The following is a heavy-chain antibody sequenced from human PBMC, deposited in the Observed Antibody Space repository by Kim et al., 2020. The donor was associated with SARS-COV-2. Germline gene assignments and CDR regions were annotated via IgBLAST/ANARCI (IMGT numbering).Heavy chain of an antibody. CDR2: IYYSGST. Sequence: SETLSLTCSVSGGSISSSSYYWGWIRQPPGKGLEWIGSIYYSGSTYCNPSLKSRVTTSVDTSKNQFSLKLSSVTAADTAVYYCARHDSSNYGDYVGPPGDAFDIWGQGTMVTVS. V-gene: IGHV4-39*01. J-gene: IGHJ3*02. D-gene: IGHD4-17*01. CDR1: GGSISSSSYY. CDR3: ARHDSSNYGDYVGPPGDAFDI.